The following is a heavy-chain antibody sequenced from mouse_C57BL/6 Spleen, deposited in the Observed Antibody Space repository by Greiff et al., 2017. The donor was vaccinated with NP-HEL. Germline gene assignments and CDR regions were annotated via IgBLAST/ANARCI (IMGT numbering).Heavy chain of an antibody. V-gene: IGHV1-66*01. D-gene: IGHD2-1*01. J-gene: IGHJ4*01. CDR3: AKEGVFYYGNYVSAMDY. CDR1: GYSFTSYY. CDR2: IYPGSGNT. Sequence: QVQLKQSGPELVKPGASVKISCKASGYSFTSYYIHWVKQRPGQGLEWIGWIYPGSGNTKYNEKFKGKATLTADTSSSTAYMQLSSLTSEDSAVYYCAKEGVFYYGNYVSAMDYWGQGTSVTVSS.